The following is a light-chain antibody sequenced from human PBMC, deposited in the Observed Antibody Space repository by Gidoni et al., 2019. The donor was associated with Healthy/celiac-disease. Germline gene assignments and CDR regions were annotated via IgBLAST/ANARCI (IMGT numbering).Light chain of an antibody. CDR3: QSYDSSLSAVV. CDR1: SSNIGEGYD. V-gene: IGLV1-40*01. Sequence: SQPPSVSGAPGQRVTSSCTGSSSNIGEGYDVHSYQHLPGTAPKLLIYGNSNRPSGVPDRFSGSKSGTSASLAITGLQAEDEADYYGQSYDSSLSAVVFGGGTKLTVL. CDR2: GNS. J-gene: IGLJ2*01.